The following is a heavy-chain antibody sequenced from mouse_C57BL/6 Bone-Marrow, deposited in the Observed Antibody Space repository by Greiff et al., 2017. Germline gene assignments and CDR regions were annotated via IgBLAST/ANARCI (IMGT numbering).Heavy chain of an antibody. V-gene: IGHV5-9*04. Sequence: EVHLVQPGGGLVKPGASLKLSCAASGFTFSSYTMSWVRQTPEKRLEWVATISGGGGNTYYPDSVKGRFTISRDNADNTLYLQMSSLRSEDTAVYSCAYGGVTAVAYYYAMDYWGQGTSVTVSS. CDR3: AYGGVTAVAYYYAMDY. D-gene: IGHD2-2*01. CDR1: GFTFSSYT. J-gene: IGHJ4*01. CDR2: ISGGGGNT.